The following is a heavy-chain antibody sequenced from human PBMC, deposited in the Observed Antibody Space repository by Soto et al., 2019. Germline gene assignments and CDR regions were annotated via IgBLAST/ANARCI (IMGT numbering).Heavy chain of an antibody. CDR1: GFRFSSYE. CDR2: ITSSGATM. CDR3: ARDPGGYGDSLVSSDY. D-gene: IGHD4-17*01. V-gene: IGHV3-48*03. J-gene: IGHJ4*02. Sequence: PGGSLRLSCAVSGFRFSSYEMNWVRQAPGKGLEWISYITSSGATMYYADSVKGRFTISRDNAKNSLYLQMNTLRAEDTAVYYRARDPGGYGDSLVSSDYWGKGT.